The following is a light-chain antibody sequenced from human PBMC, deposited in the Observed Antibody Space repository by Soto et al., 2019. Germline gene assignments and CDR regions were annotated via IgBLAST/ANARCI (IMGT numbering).Light chain of an antibody. CDR1: SGHSSYI. CDR2: LEGSGSY. V-gene: IGLV4-60*03. CDR3: ETWDSNTTV. J-gene: IGLJ7*01. Sequence: QPVLTQSSSASASLGSSVKLTCTLSSGHSSYIIAWHQQQPGKAPRYLMKLEGSGSYNKGSGVPDRFSGSSSGADRYLTISNLQSEYEADYYCETWDSNTTVFGGGTQLTVL.